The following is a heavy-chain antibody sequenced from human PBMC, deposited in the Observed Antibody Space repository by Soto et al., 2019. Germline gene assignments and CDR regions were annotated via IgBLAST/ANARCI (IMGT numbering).Heavy chain of an antibody. D-gene: IGHD6-13*01. Sequence: EVQLLESGGGLVQPGGSLRLSCAASGFTFSSYAMSWVRQAPGKGLEWVSAISGSGGSTYYADSVKGRFTISRDNSKNTLYLQMNSLRAEDTAVYYCAKHSSWSLYYYYGMDVWGQGTTVTVSS. CDR2: ISGSGGST. J-gene: IGHJ6*02. CDR1: GFTFSSYA. CDR3: AKHSSWSLYYYYGMDV. V-gene: IGHV3-23*01.